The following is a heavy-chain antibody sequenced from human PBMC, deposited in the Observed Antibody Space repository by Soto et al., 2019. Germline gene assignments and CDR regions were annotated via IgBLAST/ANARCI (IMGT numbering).Heavy chain of an antibody. CDR2: IHWDDDK. V-gene: IGHV2-5*02. Sequence: QITLKESGPTLVKPTQTLTLTCSFSGFSLSTTGVGVGWIRQPPGKALEWLALIHWDDDKRYSPSLKSRLTITKDTSKNQVVLTMTNMDPVDTATFYCAHRLSTPTLFDYWGQGTLVTVSS. D-gene: IGHD2-15*01. J-gene: IGHJ4*02. CDR3: AHRLSTPTLFDY. CDR1: GFSLSTTGVG.